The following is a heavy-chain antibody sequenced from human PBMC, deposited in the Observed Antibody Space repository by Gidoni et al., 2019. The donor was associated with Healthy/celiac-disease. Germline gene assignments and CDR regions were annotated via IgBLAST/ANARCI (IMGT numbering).Heavy chain of an antibody. V-gene: IGHV1-2*02. D-gene: IGHD3-22*01. CDR3: ARSQNYYDSSGYAPDAFDI. CDR2: INPNSGGT. CDR1: GYTFTGYY. J-gene: IGHJ3*02. Sequence: QVQLVQSGAEVKKPGASVKVSCKASGYTFTGYYMHWVRQAPGQGLEWMGWINPNSGGTNYAQKFQGRVTMTRDTSISTAYMELSRLRSDDTAVYYCARSQNYYDSSGYAPDAFDIWGQGTMVTVSS.